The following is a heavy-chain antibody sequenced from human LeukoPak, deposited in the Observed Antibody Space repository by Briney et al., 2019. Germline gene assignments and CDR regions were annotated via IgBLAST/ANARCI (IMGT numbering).Heavy chain of an antibody. Sequence: SETLSLTCTVSGGSLSSGGYYCSSIRQHPGKGLERIGYIYYSGSTYYKPSLKSRVTISVDTSKNQFSLKLSSETAADTAVYYCARDKWFGEILSGYYGMDVWGKGTTVTVSS. CDR2: IYYSGST. CDR1: GGSLSSGGYY. V-gene: IGHV4-31*03. D-gene: IGHD3-10*01. CDR3: ARDKWFGEILSGYYGMDV. J-gene: IGHJ6*04.